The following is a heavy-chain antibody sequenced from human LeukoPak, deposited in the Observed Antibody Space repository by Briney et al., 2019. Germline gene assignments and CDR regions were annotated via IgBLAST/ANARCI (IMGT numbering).Heavy chain of an antibody. V-gene: IGHV4-30-2*01. Sequence: PSQTLSLTCTVSGGSISSGGYYWSWIRQPPGKGLEWTGYIYHSGSTYYNPSLKSRVTISVDRSKNQLSLKLSSVTAADTAVYHCARVGMATSRHFDYWGQGTLVTVSS. D-gene: IGHD5-24*01. CDR2: IYHSGST. CDR1: GGSISSGGYY. CDR3: ARVGMATSRHFDY. J-gene: IGHJ4*02.